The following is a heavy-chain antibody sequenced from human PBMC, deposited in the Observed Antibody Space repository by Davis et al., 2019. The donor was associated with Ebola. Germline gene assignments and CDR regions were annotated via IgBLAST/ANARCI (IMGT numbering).Heavy chain of an antibody. V-gene: IGHV4-59*01. CDR2: IYTIGSP. D-gene: IGHD2-2*01. CDR1: GGSISSYY. Sequence: SETLSPTCLLLGGSISSYYCSAIRQPPGMVLEWIGYIYTIGSPNYNPSLKSRVTISVDTSKNQFSLKLSSVTAADTAVYYCARRVPAAAFDIWGQGTMVTVSS. CDR3: ARRVPAAAFDI. J-gene: IGHJ3*02.